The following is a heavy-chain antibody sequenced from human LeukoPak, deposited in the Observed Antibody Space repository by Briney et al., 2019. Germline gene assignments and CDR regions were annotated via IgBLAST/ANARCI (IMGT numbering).Heavy chain of an antibody. V-gene: IGHV3-30*04. CDR2: ISYDGSNK. CDR1: GFTFSSYA. D-gene: IGHD2-2*01. Sequence: GRSLRLSCAASGFTFSSYAMHWVRQAPGKGLEWVAVISYDGSNKYYADSVKGRFTISRDNSKNTLYLQMNSLRAEDTAVYYCARSIVVVPAAICWFGPWGQGTLVTVSS. CDR3: ARSIVVVPAAICWFGP. J-gene: IGHJ5*02.